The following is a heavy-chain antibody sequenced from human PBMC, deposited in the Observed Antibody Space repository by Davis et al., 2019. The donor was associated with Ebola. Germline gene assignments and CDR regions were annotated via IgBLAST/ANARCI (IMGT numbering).Heavy chain of an antibody. CDR2: ISYDGRNT. V-gene: IGHV3-30*18. CDR1: GFTFGTYG. D-gene: IGHD3-10*01. J-gene: IGHJ4*01. Sequence: GESLKISCVASGFTFGTYGLHWVRQAPGRGLEWVAVISYDGRNTYYADSVEGRFTISRDNSRDTVFLQMISLPVDDTAVYYCTKDGSGGWVPFYLDFWGQGTLVTVSS. CDR3: TKDGSGGWVPFYLDF.